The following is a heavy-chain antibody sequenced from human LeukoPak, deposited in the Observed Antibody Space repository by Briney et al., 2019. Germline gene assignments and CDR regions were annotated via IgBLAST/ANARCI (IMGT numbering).Heavy chain of an antibody. CDR2: IYYSGST. D-gene: IGHD3-22*01. V-gene: IGHV4-59*01. J-gene: IGHJ4*02. Sequence: PSKTLSLTCAVYGGSFSGYYWSWIRQPPGKGLEWIGYIYYSGSTNYNPSLKSRVTISVDTSKNQFSLKLSSVTAADTAVYYCARGQYYYDSSGVGYWGQGTLVTVSS. CDR3: ARGQYYYDSSGVGY. CDR1: GGSFSGYY.